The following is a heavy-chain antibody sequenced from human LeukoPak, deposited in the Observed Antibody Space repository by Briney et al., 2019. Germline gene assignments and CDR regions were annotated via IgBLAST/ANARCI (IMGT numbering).Heavy chain of an antibody. CDR3: ARELPITMIGRV. Sequence: PGGSLGLSCAASGFTFTIYAMSWVRQAPGKGLEWVSTITDSGVSTYYADSVRGRFTISRDNSKNTLYLQMSSLRAEDTAVYYCARELPITMIGRVWGQGTLVTVSS. CDR1: GFTFTIYA. CDR2: ITDSGVST. J-gene: IGHJ4*02. D-gene: IGHD3-22*01. V-gene: IGHV3-23*01.